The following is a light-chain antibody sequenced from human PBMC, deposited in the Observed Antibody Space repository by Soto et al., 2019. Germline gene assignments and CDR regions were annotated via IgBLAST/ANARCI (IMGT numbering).Light chain of an antibody. CDR1: SSDLSAYIS. CDR2: DVS. V-gene: IGLV2-14*03. J-gene: IGLJ2*01. CDR3: SSYTTTYFV. Sequence: QSALTQPASVSGSPGQSITISCTGTSSDLSAYISVSWYQHHPGKALKLMIYDVSNRPSGVSHRFSGSKSGNTASLTISGLQAEDEADYYCSSYTTTYFVFGGGTKLTVL.